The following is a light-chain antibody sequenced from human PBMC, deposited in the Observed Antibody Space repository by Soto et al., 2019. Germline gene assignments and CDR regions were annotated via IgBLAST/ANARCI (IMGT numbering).Light chain of an antibody. Sequence: IQLTQSPSCLSASVGDSVTITCRASQGISRYLSWYQQKPGRAPKLLISAASTLQSGVPARFSGSGSGTDFTLSITSLQPEDFATYYCQQLNTYPVTFGGGTKVDNK. V-gene: IGKV1-9*01. CDR1: QGISRY. CDR3: QQLNTYPVT. CDR2: AAS. J-gene: IGKJ4*01.